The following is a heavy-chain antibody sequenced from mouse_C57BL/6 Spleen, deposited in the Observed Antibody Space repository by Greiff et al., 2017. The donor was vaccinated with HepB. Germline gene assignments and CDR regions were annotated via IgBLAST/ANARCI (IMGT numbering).Heavy chain of an antibody. V-gene: IGHV5-4*01. CDR3: ARDYSITSYGAMDY. D-gene: IGHD1-2*01. J-gene: IGHJ4*01. CDR2: ISDGGSYT. Sequence: EVQGVESGGGLVKPGGSLKLSCAASGFTFSSYAMSWVRQTPEKRLEWVATISDGGSYTYYPDNVKGRFTISRDNAKNNLYLQMSHLKSEDTAMYYCARDYSITSYGAMDYWGQLTSVTVSS. CDR1: GFTFSSYA.